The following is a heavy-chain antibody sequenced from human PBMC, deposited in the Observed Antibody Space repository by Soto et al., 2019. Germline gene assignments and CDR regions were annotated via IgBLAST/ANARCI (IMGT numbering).Heavy chain of an antibody. CDR1: GGSISSSSYY. CDR3: ARYNAASGTYYFDF. Sequence: SETLSLTCTVSGGSISSSSYYWGWIRQPPGKGLEWIGSIYYSGSTNYNPSLKSRVTISINTSKNQFSLRLTSVTAADTAVYYCARYNAASGTYYFDFWGQGALVT. CDR2: IYYSGST. J-gene: IGHJ4*02. D-gene: IGHD6-13*01. V-gene: IGHV4-39*07.